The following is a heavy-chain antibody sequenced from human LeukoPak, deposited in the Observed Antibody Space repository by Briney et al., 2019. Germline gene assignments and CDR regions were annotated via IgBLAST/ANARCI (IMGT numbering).Heavy chain of an antibody. J-gene: IGHJ4*02. CDR2: ISGSGGST. D-gene: IGHD5-12*01. Sequence: TEGSLRLSCAASGFTVSSNYMSWVRQAPGKGLEWVSAISGSGGSTYYADSVKGRFTISRDNSKNTLYLQMNSLRAEDTAVYYCAKQAGYSGSEGPFYWGQGTLVTVSS. CDR1: GFTVSSNY. CDR3: AKQAGYSGSEGPFY. V-gene: IGHV3-23*01.